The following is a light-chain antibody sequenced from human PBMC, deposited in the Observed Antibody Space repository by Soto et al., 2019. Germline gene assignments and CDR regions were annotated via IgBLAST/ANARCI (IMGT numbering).Light chain of an antibody. J-gene: IGLJ2*01. Sequence: QSALTQPASVSGSPGQSITISCTGTSSDVGGYNYVSWYQQHPGKAPKLMIYDVSNRPSGVSNRFSGSKSGNTASLTISGLQVEDEADYYCSSYTSSSTLEVFGGGTMLTVL. V-gene: IGLV2-14*01. CDR2: DVS. CDR3: SSYTSSSTLEV. CDR1: SSDVGGYNY.